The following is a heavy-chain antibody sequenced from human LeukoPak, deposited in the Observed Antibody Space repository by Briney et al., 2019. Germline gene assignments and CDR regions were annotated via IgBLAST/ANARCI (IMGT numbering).Heavy chain of an antibody. V-gene: IGHV3-7*01. CDR2: IKQDGSEK. CDR3: ARGPPRDSSGYFNY. D-gene: IGHD3-22*01. Sequence: GGSLRLSCAASGYTFSSYAMSGVRQAPGKGLEWVANIKQDGSEKYYVDSVKGRFTISRDNAKNSLYLQMNSLRAEDTAVYYCARGPPRDSSGYFNYWGQGTLVTVSS. J-gene: IGHJ4*02. CDR1: GYTFSSYA.